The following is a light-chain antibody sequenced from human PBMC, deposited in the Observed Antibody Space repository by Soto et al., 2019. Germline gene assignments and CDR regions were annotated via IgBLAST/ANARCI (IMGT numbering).Light chain of an antibody. V-gene: IGKV3-20*01. J-gene: IGKJ1*01. CDR3: QQYGRSPPT. Sequence: EIVLTQSPRTLSLSPGERAILSCRASQSVSSSYLAWYQQKPGQAPRLLIYGASTRATGIPDRFSGSGSGTDFTLTISRLEPEDFAVYSCQQYGRSPPTFGQGTKVEIK. CDR2: GAS. CDR1: QSVSSSY.